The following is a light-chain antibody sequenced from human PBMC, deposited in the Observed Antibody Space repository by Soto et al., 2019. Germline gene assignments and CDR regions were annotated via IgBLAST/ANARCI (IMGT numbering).Light chain of an antibody. CDR2: KAS. Sequence: DIPMTQSPSTRSASVGDRVTITCRASQSISSWLAWYQQKPGKAPNLLIYKASSLESGVPSRFSGSGSGTEFTLTISSLQPDDFATYYCQQYDSFPYTFGQGTKLEIK. CDR1: QSISSW. V-gene: IGKV1-5*03. J-gene: IGKJ2*01. CDR3: QQYDSFPYT.